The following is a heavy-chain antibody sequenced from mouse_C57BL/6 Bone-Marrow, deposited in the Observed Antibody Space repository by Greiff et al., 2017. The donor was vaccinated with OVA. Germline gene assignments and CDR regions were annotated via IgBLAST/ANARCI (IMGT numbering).Heavy chain of an antibody. Sequence: QVHVKQPGAELVKPGASVKLSCKASGYTFTSYWMHWVKQRPGQGLEWIGMIHPNSGSTNYNEKFKSKATLTVDKSSSTAYMQLSSLTSEDSAVYYCARAYLYYFDYWGQGTTLTVSS. CDR1: GYTFTSYW. V-gene: IGHV1-64*01. J-gene: IGHJ2*01. CDR2: IHPNSGST. D-gene: IGHD5-5*01. CDR3: ARAYLYYFDY.